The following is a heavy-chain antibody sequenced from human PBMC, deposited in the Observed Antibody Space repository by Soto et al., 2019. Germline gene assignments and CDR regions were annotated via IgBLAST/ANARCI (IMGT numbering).Heavy chain of an antibody. CDR3: ASGRYSSSWYYYYGMDV. Sequence: QVQLVQSGAEVKKPGASVKVSCKASGYTFTSYGISWVRQAPGQGLEWMGWISAYNGNTNYAQKLQGRVTMTTDTSTSTAYMERRSLRSDDTAVYYCASGRYSSSWYYYYGMDVWGQGTTVTVSS. V-gene: IGHV1-18*04. CDR2: ISAYNGNT. J-gene: IGHJ6*02. CDR1: GYTFTSYG. D-gene: IGHD6-13*01.